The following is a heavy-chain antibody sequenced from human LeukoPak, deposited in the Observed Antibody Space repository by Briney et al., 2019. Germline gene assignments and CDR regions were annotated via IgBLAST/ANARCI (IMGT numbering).Heavy chain of an antibody. CDR2: IYYSGST. CDR1: GGSISSSSYY. V-gene: IGHV4-39*07. Sequence: SETLSLTCTVSGGSISSSSYYWGWIRQPPGKGLEWIGSIYYSGSTYYNPSLKSRVTISVDTSKNQFSLKLSSVTAADTAVYYCARETYDSSGYRIDYWGQGTLVTVSS. J-gene: IGHJ4*02. CDR3: ARETYDSSGYRIDY. D-gene: IGHD3-22*01.